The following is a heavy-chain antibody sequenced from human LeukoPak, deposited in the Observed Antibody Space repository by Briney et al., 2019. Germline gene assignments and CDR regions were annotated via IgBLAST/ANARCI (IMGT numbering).Heavy chain of an antibody. CDR3: ARREAAIDAFDI. CDR1: GGSISSYY. Sequence: SETLSLTCTVSGGSISSYYWSWIRQPPGKGLEWIGYIYYSGSTNYNPSLKGRVTISVDTSKNQFSLKLSSVTAADTAVYYCARREAAIDAFDIWGQGTMVTVSS. J-gene: IGHJ3*02. V-gene: IGHV4-59*01. CDR2: IYYSGST. D-gene: IGHD1-26*01.